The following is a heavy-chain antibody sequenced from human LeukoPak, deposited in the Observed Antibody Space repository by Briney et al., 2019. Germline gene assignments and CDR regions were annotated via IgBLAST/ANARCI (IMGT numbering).Heavy chain of an antibody. CDR1: GFTFSSYA. V-gene: IGHV3-23*01. CDR3: AKDLGPGEQWLVWFDY. CDR2: ISGSGGST. Sequence: QPGGSLRLSCAASGFTFSSYAMSWVRQAPGKGLEWVSAISGSGGSTYYPDSVKGRSTISRDNSKSTLYLQMHSLRAEDTAVYYCAKDLGPGEQWLVWFDYWGQGTLVTVSS. D-gene: IGHD6-19*01. J-gene: IGHJ4*02.